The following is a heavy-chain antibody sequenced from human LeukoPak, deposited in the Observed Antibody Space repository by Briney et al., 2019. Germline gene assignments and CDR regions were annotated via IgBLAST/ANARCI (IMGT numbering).Heavy chain of an antibody. D-gene: IGHD3-3*01. V-gene: IGHV3-48*01. CDR2: ISGSSTTE. CDR1: GFTFSLYS. Sequence: GGSLRLSCAASGFTFSLYSMNWVRQAPGKGLEWISYISGSSTTEDYADSVKGRFTISRDNAKNLPYLQMSSLRAEDTAAYYCARGVGAFEIWGQGTMVTVSS. J-gene: IGHJ3*02. CDR3: ARGVGAFEI.